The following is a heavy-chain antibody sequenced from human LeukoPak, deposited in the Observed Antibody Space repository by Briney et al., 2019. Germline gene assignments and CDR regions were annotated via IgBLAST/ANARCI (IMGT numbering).Heavy chain of an antibody. CDR3: ARDIPTGYHDY. Sequence: GGSLRLSCAASGFTFSTFWMTWVRQAPGKGLEWVANINPDGSDKYYVDSVKGRFTISRDNAKDSLFLQMNSLRAEDTVVYYCARDIPTGYHDYWGQGTLVTVSS. CDR2: INPDGSDK. J-gene: IGHJ4*02. V-gene: IGHV3-7*03. D-gene: IGHD3-9*01. CDR1: GFTFSTFW.